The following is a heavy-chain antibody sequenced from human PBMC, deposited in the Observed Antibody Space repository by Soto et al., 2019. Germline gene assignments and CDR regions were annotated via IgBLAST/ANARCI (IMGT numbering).Heavy chain of an antibody. CDR1: GFTFSRYA. Sequence: GGSLRLSCAGSGFTFSRYAMNWVRQAPGKGLEWVSIISSRGDRTSYAESVKGRFTISRDDSKNTLFLHMNSLGAEDTAVYYCAKETGDSYGFQPNALVVLGPGTTVKVSS. CDR2: ISSRGDRT. CDR3: AKETGDSYGFQPNALVV. V-gene: IGHV3-23*01. J-gene: IGHJ6*02. D-gene: IGHD5-18*01.